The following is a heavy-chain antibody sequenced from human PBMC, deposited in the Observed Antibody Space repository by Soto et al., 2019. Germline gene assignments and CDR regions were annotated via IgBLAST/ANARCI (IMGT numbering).Heavy chain of an antibody. CDR3: AKHRRYYSTGCLYYPED. J-gene: IGHJ4*02. CDR2: IYPGDSDT. D-gene: IGHD2-8*02. V-gene: IGHV5-51*01. CDR1: GYSFLDFR. Sequence: GESLKISCKASGYSFLDFRIGWVRQKPGKGLEWMGIIYPGDSDTRYSPSFHSKVTVSVDTSLSTAYLQWSSVKASDNAMYYCAKHRRYYSTGCLYYPEDWGQGTPVTVSS.